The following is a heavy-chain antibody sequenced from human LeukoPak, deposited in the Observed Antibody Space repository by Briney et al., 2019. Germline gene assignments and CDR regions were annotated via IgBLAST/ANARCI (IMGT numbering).Heavy chain of an antibody. CDR3: ARDLADRWLQLNYYYYYMDV. Sequence: SETLSLTCTVSGGSISSYYWSWIRQPPGKGLEWIGYIYYSGSTNYNPSLKSRVTISVDTSKNQFSLKLSSVTAADTAVYYCARDLADRWLQLNYYYYYMDVWGKGTTVTISS. CDR2: IYYSGST. J-gene: IGHJ6*03. CDR1: GGSISSYY. V-gene: IGHV4-59*01. D-gene: IGHD5-24*01.